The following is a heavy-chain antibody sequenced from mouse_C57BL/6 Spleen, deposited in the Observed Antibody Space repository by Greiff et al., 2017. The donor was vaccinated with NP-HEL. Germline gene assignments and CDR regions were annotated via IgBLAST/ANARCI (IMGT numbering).Heavy chain of an antibody. CDR1: GYSFTDYN. J-gene: IGHJ4*01. D-gene: IGHD1-1*01. CDR2: INPNYGTT. V-gene: IGHV1-39*01. CDR3: ARCYYGSRDYAMDY. Sequence: VQLKESGPELVKPGASVKISCKASGYSFTDYNMNWVKQSNGKSLEWIGVINPNYGTTSYNQKFKGKATLTVDQSSSTAYMQLNGLTSEDSAVYYCARCYYGSRDYAMDYWGQGTSVTVSS.